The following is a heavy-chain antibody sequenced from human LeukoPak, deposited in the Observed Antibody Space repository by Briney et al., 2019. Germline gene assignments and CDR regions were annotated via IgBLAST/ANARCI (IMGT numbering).Heavy chain of an antibody. CDR2: ISYDGSNK. V-gene: IGHV3-30*03. J-gene: IGHJ4*02. CDR3: APGGPHFDY. CDR1: GFTFSSYG. Sequence: GGSLRLSCSASGFTFSSYGMHWVRQAPGKGLEWVAVISYDGSNKYYADSVKGRFTISRDNSKNTLYLQMNSLRAEDTAVYYCAPGGPHFDYWGQGTLVTVSS.